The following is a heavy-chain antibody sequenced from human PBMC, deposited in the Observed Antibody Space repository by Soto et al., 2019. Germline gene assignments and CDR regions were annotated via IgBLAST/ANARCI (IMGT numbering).Heavy chain of an antibody. CDR1: GFILSDCA. V-gene: IGHV3-48*01. D-gene: IGHD3-16*01. Sequence: EVQLVESGGGLVQPGGSLRLSCATSGFILSDCAMNWVRQAPGKGLEWVSYISSSSSVIDYADSVKGRFTVSRDNARNSLYLQITSLRAEDTAVYYCARALSWGSNSYYYMDVWGKGPTVTVSS. CDR2: ISSSSSVI. J-gene: IGHJ6*03. CDR3: ARALSWGSNSYYYMDV.